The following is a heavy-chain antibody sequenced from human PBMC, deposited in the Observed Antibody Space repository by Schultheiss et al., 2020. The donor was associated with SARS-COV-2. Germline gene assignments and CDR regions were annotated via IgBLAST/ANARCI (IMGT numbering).Heavy chain of an antibody. CDR3: AGGWELPYYFDY. CDR2: IYYSGST. Sequence: SETLSLTCTVSGGSISSYYWSWIRQPPGKGLEWIGYIYYSGSTNYNPSLKSRVTISVDTSKNQFSLKLSSVTAADTAVYYCAGGWELPYYFDYWGQGTLVTVSS. D-gene: IGHD1-26*01. V-gene: IGHV4-59*01. J-gene: IGHJ4*02. CDR1: GGSISSYY.